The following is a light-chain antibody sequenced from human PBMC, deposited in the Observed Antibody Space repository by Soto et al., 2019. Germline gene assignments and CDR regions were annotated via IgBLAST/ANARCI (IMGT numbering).Light chain of an antibody. V-gene: IGLV1-44*01. CDR1: NSNIGSNT. J-gene: IGLJ3*02. CDR3: AAWDVSLNGWV. Sequence: QSVLTQPPSASGTPGQRVTISCSGSNSNIGSNTVNWYQQLPGTAPKLLIYSNNQRPSGVPDRFSGSKSGTSASLAISGLKSADEADYYCAAWDVSLNGWVFGGGTKLTVL. CDR2: SNN.